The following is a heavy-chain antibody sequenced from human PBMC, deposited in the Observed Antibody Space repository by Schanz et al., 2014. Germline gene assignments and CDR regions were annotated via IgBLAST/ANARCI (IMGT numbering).Heavy chain of an antibody. CDR3: ARDGGRDGYNLAFDV. Sequence: EEQLLESGGALVQPGGSLRLSCAASGFSFSNYALVWVRQPPGKGLEWISGISGFGTGAYYADSVKGRFSISRDNSKNTLYLQMNSLRAEATAVYFCARDGGRDGYNLAFDVWGQGTLVTVSS. V-gene: IGHV3-23*01. CDR1: GFSFSNYA. D-gene: IGHD5-12*01. CDR2: ISGFGTGA. J-gene: IGHJ3*01.